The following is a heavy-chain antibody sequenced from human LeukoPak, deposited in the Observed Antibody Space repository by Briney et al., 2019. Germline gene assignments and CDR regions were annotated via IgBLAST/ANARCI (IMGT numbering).Heavy chain of an antibody. CDR3: ARVGDYYDSSGTPDY. CDR1: GGSISSYY. J-gene: IGHJ4*02. Sequence: SETLSLTCTVSGGSISSYYWSWIRQPPGKGLEWIGYIYYSGSTNYNPSLKSRVTISVDTSKNQFSLKLSSVTAADTAVYYCARVGDYYDSSGTPDYWGQGTLVTVSS. D-gene: IGHD3-22*01. V-gene: IGHV4-59*01. CDR2: IYYSGST.